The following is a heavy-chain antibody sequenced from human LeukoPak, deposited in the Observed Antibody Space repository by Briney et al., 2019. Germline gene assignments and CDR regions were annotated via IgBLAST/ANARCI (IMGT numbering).Heavy chain of an antibody. D-gene: IGHD1-1*01. V-gene: IGHV4-34*01. CDR1: GGSLSGYY. Sequence: SETLSLTCGVYGGSLSGYYWSWIRQPPGKGLERIGEINEGGSTKYNPSLKSRVSISVDTSKNQFSLKLSSVAAADTAEYFCASRRALTTATRKPLRGFDSWGQGTLVTVSS. CDR2: INEGGST. CDR3: ASRRALTTATRKPLRGFDS. J-gene: IGHJ4*02.